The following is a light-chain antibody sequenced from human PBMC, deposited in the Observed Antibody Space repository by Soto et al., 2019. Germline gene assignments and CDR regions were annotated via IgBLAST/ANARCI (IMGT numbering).Light chain of an antibody. V-gene: IGKV1-5*01. CDR2: YAS. CDR1: QSVRSW. CDR3: QQYNSHSLYS. J-gene: IGKJ2*01. Sequence: IQLTQSHSILFASVGDRVTITCRASQSVRSWLAWYQQKPGKAPNHLIYYASNLASGVPSRFSGSGSGTEYALSISSLQPEDFATYFCQQYNSHSLYSFGQGTKLEIK.